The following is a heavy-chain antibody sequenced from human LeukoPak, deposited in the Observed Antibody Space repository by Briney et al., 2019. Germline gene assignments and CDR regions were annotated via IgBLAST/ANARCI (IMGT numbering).Heavy chain of an antibody. Sequence: GGSLRLSCAASGFSFNSDWMDWVRQAPGKGLEWVANIKHDESEKNYLDSVKGRFTISRDNSKNTLYLQMNSLRAEDTAVYYCAKDHDYWGQGTLVTVSS. CDR1: GFSFNSDW. V-gene: IGHV3-7*03. CDR3: AKDHDY. J-gene: IGHJ4*02. CDR2: IKHDESEK.